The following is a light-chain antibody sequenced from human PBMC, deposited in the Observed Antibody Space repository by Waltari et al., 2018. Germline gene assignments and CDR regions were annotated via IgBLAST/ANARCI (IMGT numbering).Light chain of an antibody. CDR3: QQYFSGCT. CDR2: KAS. V-gene: IGKV1-5*03. Sequence: DIQMTQSPSTLSASVGDRVTITCRASQSIVSWLAWYQQKPGKAPKLLIDKASSLQSGVPSTVSGSGSGTDFTLTISSLQPDDFATYYCQQYFSGCTFGQGTNLEIK. J-gene: IGKJ2*02. CDR1: QSIVSW.